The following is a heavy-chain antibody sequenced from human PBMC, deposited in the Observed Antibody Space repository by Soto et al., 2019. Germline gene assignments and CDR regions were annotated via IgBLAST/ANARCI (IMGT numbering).Heavy chain of an antibody. Sequence: EVQLVESGGGLVQPGGSLRLSCAASGFTFSIYALSWVRQTPGKGLEWVSAISGSGDDTYYTDSVKGRFTISRDNSKKPPDLQMGSLRAEDTARYYWAKGDRESRGWAAHAPENYYYPMDGWGQGTTVTVSS. CDR1: GFTFSIYA. CDR2: ISGSGDDT. CDR3: AKGDRESRGWAAHAPENYYYPMDG. J-gene: IGHJ6*02. D-gene: IGHD6-19*01. V-gene: IGHV3-23*04.